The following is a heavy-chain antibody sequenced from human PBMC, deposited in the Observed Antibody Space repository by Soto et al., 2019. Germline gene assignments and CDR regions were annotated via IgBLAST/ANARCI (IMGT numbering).Heavy chain of an antibody. CDR2: INHSGST. V-gene: IGHV4-34*01. J-gene: IGHJ5*02. D-gene: IGHD5-18*01. Sequence: SETLSLTCAVYGGSFSGYYWSWIRQPPGKGLEWIGEINHSGSTNYNPSLKSRVTISVDTSKNQFSLKLSSVTAADTAVYYCARGVDTAMVDAWGQGTLVTVSS. CDR1: GGSFSGYY. CDR3: ARGVDTAMVDA.